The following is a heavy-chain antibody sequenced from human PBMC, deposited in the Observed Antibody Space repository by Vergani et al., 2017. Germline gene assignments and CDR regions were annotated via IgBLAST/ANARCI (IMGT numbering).Heavy chain of an antibody. CDR2: IQFDGSNQ. D-gene: IGHD3-16*01. J-gene: IGHJ4*02. V-gene: IGHV3-30*02. Sequence: VRVVESGGTLVKPGGSLRLSCATSGFTLSNYDMQWIRQVPGKGLEFVAFIQFDGSNQYYADSVKGRFTLSRDFSKNTLYLQMNSLRTDDTATYYCAKHFRGWGINYWGQGTQVIVSS. CDR3: AKHFRGWGINY. CDR1: GFTLSNYD.